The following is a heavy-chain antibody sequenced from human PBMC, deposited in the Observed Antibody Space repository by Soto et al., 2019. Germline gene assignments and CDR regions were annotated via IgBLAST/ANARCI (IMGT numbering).Heavy chain of an antibody. D-gene: IGHD5-12*01. V-gene: IGHV3-11*05. CDR2: ISSSSSYT. J-gene: IGHJ3*02. CDR1: GFTFSDYY. Sequence: QVQLVESGGGLVKPGGSLRLSCAASGFTFSDYYMSWIRQAPGKGLEWVSYISSSSSYTNYADSVKGRLTISRDNAKNSLYLQMNSLRAEDTAVYYCARDGYEDAFDIWGQGTMVTVSS. CDR3: ARDGYEDAFDI.